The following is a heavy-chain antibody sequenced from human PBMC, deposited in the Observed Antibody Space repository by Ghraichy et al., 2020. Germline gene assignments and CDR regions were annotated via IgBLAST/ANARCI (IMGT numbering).Heavy chain of an antibody. CDR3: ARLGELRHDAFDI. D-gene: IGHD3-10*01. CDR2: ISSSSSYI. CDR1: GFTFSSYS. J-gene: IGHJ3*02. V-gene: IGHV3-21*01. Sequence: GGSLRLSCAASGFTFSSYSMNWVRQAPGKGLEWVSSISSSSSYIYYADSVKGRFTISRDNAKNSLYLQMNSLRAEDTAVYYCARLGELRHDAFDIWGQGTMVTVSS.